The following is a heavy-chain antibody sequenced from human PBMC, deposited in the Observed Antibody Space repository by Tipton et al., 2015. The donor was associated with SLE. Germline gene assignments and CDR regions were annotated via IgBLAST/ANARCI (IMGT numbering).Heavy chain of an antibody. CDR1: GVSITSYY. D-gene: IGHD4-11*01. CDR2: INHRGNT. CDR3: ARDPLQSGFDY. J-gene: IGHJ4*02. V-gene: IGHV4-34*09. Sequence: TLSLTCTLSGVSITSYYWAWIRQPPGKGLEWIGEINHRGNTNYNPSLKSRVTISVDTSKNQFSLKLTSVTAADTAVYYCARDPLQSGFDYWGQGTLVTVSS.